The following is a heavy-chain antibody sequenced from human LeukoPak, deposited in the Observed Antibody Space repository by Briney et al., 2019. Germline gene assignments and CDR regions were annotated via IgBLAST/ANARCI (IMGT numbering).Heavy chain of an antibody. J-gene: IGHJ3*02. Sequence: GRSLRLSCAASGFTFSSYAMHWVRQAPGKGLEWVAVISYDGSNKYYADSVKGRFAISRDNSKNTLYLQMNSLRAEDTAVYYCARGQYLAPAFDIWGQGTMVTVSS. V-gene: IGHV3-30*09. CDR3: ARGQYLAPAFDI. D-gene: IGHD2-2*02. CDR1: GFTFSSYA. CDR2: ISYDGSNK.